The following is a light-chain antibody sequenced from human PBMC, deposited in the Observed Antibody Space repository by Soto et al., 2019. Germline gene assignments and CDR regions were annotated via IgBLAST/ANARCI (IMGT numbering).Light chain of an antibody. J-gene: IGLJ1*01. Sequence: QSALTQPASVSGSPGQSITISCTGTSSDVGGYNYVSWYQQHPGKAPKLMMYEVTNRPSGVSNRFSGSRSGNTASLTISGLQSEDEAEYYCNSYTSSSTFFFGSGTKLTVL. CDR1: SSDVGGYNY. CDR2: EVT. V-gene: IGLV2-14*01. CDR3: NSYTSSSTFF.